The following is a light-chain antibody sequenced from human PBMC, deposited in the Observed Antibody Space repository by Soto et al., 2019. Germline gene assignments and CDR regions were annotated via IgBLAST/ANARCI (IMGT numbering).Light chain of an antibody. CDR1: QSVSSY. V-gene: IGKV3-20*01. J-gene: IGKJ2*02. CDR2: DAS. CDR3: QQYGSSPCT. Sequence: EIVLTQSPATLSLSPGERATLSCRASQSVSSYLAWYQQKPGQAPRLLIYDASNRATGIPARFSGGGSGTDFTLTISRLEPEDFAVYYCQQYGSSPCTFGQGTKLQIK.